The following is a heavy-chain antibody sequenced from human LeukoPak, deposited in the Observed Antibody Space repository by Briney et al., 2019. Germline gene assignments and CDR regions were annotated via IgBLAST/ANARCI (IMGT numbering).Heavy chain of an antibody. CDR2: IKQDGSEK. CDR3: AREWELHAFDI. Sequence: PGGSLRLSCAASEFTFSSYWMNWVRQAPGKGLEWVANIKQDGSEKYYVDSVKGRFTISRDNAKNSLYLQMNSLRAEDTAVYYCAREWELHAFDIWGQGTMVTVSS. V-gene: IGHV3-7*01. CDR1: EFTFSSYW. J-gene: IGHJ3*02. D-gene: IGHD1-26*01.